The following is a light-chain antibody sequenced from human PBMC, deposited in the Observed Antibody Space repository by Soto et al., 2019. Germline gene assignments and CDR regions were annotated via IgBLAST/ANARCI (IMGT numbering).Light chain of an antibody. V-gene: IGKV3-15*01. CDR1: QSVRAA. J-gene: IGKJ1*01. Sequence: EIVMTQSPATLSVSPGERATLSCRASQSVRAALAWYQQTPGQAPRLLIYGASTRATGVPARFSGSGSGTEFTLTITSLQSEDVATYYCQKYNSAPRTFGQGTKVDIK. CDR2: GAS. CDR3: QKYNSAPRT.